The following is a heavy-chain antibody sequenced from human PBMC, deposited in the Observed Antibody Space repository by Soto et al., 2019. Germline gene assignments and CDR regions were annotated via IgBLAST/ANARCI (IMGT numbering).Heavy chain of an antibody. CDR1: GFTFSSYA. D-gene: IGHD1-7*01. CDR3: AKDRSGITGTRDAFDI. V-gene: IGHV3-23*01. CDR2: ISGSGGST. J-gene: IGHJ3*02. Sequence: GGSLRLSCAASGFTFSSYAMSWVRQAPGKGLEWVSAISGSGGSTYYADSVKGRFTISRDNSKNTLYLQMNSLRAEDTAVYYCAKDRSGITGTRDAFDIWGQGTMVTVSS.